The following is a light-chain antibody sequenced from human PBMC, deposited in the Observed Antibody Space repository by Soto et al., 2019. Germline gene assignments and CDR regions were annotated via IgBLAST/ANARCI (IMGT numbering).Light chain of an antibody. V-gene: IGKV1-5*01. CDR1: QSISNS. CDR3: QQYNGYSST. Sequence: DIQMTQSPPTVSASVGDRVTITCRARQSISNSLAWYQQKPGQAPNLLIYEASSLQSGAPSRFSGSGSGTDFTLTISSLQPDDFATYFCQQYNGYSSTFGQGTKVEIK. J-gene: IGKJ1*01. CDR2: EAS.